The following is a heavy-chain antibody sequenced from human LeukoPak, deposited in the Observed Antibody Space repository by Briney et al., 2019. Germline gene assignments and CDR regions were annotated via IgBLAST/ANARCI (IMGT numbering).Heavy chain of an antibody. CDR3: ARTRSYYDPVFAFDI. CDR1: GGSISSSSYY. J-gene: IGHJ3*02. Sequence: SETLSLTCTVSGGSISSSSYYWGWIRQPPGKGLEWIGSIYYSGSTYYNPSLKSRVTISVDTSKNQFSLQLSSVTAADTAVYFCARTRSYYDPVFAFDIWGQGTMVTVSS. D-gene: IGHD3-16*01. V-gene: IGHV4-39*01. CDR2: IYYSGST.